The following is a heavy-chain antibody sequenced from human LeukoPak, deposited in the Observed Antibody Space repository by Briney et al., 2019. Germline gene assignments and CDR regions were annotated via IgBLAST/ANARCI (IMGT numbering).Heavy chain of an antibody. CDR1: GLTVGSNY. CDR3: ARGYCSGATCYSAYFDP. Sequence: GGSLRLSCAASGLTVGSNYMRWVRQAAGKGLGWVSIIYSGGSTYYADSVKGRFTISRDISENTVYLQMSSLRAEDTAVYYCARGYCSGATCYSAYFDPWGQGTLVTVSS. CDR2: IYSGGST. J-gene: IGHJ5*02. D-gene: IGHD2-15*01. V-gene: IGHV3-53*01.